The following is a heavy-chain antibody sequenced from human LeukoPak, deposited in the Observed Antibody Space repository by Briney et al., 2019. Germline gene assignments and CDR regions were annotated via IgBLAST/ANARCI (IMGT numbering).Heavy chain of an antibody. V-gene: IGHV1-2*02. J-gene: IGHJ3*02. Sequence: ASVKVSCEASGYTFTGYYMHWVRQAPGQGLEWMGWINPNSGGTNYAQKFQGRATMTRDTSISTAYMELSRLRSDDPAVYYCARLGWDSSGYSAFDIWGQGTMVTVSS. D-gene: IGHD3-22*01. CDR2: INPNSGGT. CDR3: ARLGWDSSGYSAFDI. CDR1: GYTFTGYY.